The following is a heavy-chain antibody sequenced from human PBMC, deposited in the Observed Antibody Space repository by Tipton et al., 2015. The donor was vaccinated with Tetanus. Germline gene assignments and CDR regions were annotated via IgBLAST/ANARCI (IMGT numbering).Heavy chain of an antibody. V-gene: IGHV5-51*01. CDR3: ARRRSAVLGGSYHWYFDL. D-gene: IGHD2-15*01. J-gene: IGHJ2*01. Sequence: QLVQSGAEMRKSGESLKISCKTSGYFFDTHWIAWVRQMPGKGLEWMGIIYPGDSDTRYSPSFQGQVTMSVDRSTATAYLQWGSLKASDTAIYYCARRRSAVLGGSYHWYFDLWGRGTLVTVSS. CDR2: IYPGDSDT. CDR1: GYFFDTHW.